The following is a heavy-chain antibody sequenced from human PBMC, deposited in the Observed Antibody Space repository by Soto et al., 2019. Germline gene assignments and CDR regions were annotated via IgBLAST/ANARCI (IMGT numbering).Heavy chain of an antibody. D-gene: IGHD3-9*01. CDR3: VRPDSTGYYSH. CDR1: GYIFTNYW. J-gene: IGHJ4*02. V-gene: IGHV5-51*01. Sequence: RGESLKISCKGSGYIFTNYWVGWVRQIPGKGLEWMGIINPADSDTRYSPSFQGQVTVSVDKSISTAYLHRGSLKASDTAMYYCVRPDSTGYYSHWGQGTPVTVSS. CDR2: INPADSDT.